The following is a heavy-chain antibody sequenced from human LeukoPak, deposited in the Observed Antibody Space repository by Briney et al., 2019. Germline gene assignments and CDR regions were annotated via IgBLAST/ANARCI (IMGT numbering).Heavy chain of an antibody. CDR1: GGSISSSSYY. Sequence: SETLSLTCTVSGGSISSSSYYWGWIRQPPGKGLEWIGSIYYSGSTYYNPSLKSRVTISVDTSKNQFSLKLSSVTAADTAVCYCARDRILGQWLVRGGDAFDIWGQGTMVTVSS. J-gene: IGHJ3*02. CDR2: IYYSGST. V-gene: IGHV4-39*07. CDR3: ARDRILGQWLVRGGDAFDI. D-gene: IGHD6-19*01.